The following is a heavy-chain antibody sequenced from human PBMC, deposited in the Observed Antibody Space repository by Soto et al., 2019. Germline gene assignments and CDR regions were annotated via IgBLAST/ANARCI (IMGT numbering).Heavy chain of an antibody. J-gene: IGHJ4*02. CDR3: ARDLSPVSSAWFYFDY. V-gene: IGHV3-23*01. Sequence: EVQLLESGGGLVQPGGSLRLSCAASGFTFRNHAMSWVRQAPGKGLEWVSGFSGSGGTTYYADSVKGRFTVSRDNSKSTLYLQMDTLSVDDTAVYFCARDLSPVSSAWFYFDYWGQGTLVTVSP. CDR1: GFTFRNHA. D-gene: IGHD6-19*01. CDR2: FSGSGGTT.